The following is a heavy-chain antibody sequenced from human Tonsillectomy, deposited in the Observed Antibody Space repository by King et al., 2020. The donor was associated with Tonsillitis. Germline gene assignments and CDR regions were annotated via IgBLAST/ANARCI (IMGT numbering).Heavy chain of an antibody. CDR1: GGSISSGGYS. CDR3: AGEQIGDYCGGDCDACDI. V-gene: IGHV4-30-4*07. J-gene: IGHJ3*02. D-gene: IGHD2-21*02. Sequence: VQLQESGPGLVKPSQTLSLTCAVSGGSISSGGYSWNWIRQPPGKRLEWIGYIYHSGSTFYNPSLKSRVTISVDTSKNQFSLKLTSVTAADTAVYYCAGEQIGDYCGGDCDACDIWGQGTMVTVTS. CDR2: IYHSGST.